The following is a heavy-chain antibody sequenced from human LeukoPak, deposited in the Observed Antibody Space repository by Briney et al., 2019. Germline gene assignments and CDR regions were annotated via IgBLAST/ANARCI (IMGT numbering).Heavy chain of an antibody. CDR2: INSDGSST. Sequence: PGGSLRLSCAASGFTFSSYWMHWVRQAPGKGLVWVSRINSDGSSTSYADSVKGRFTISRDNAKNTLYLQMNSLRGEDTAVYYCARGGYSSSWNFDYWGQGTLVTVSS. CDR3: ARGGYSSSWNFDY. J-gene: IGHJ4*02. D-gene: IGHD6-13*01. V-gene: IGHV3-74*01. CDR1: GFTFSSYW.